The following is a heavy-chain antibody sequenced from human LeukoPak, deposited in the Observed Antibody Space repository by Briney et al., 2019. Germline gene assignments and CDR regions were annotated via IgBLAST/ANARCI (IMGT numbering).Heavy chain of an antibody. CDR2: IYISGST. Sequence: SETLSLTCTVSGASISDYYWSWIRQPAGKGLEWIGRIYISGSTNYNPSLKSRVTMSVDTSKNQFSLKLSSVTAADTAVYYCARGNVVVPAALLYYYYYYMDVWGKGTTVTVSS. D-gene: IGHD2-2*01. J-gene: IGHJ6*03. CDR3: ARGNVVVPAALLYYYYYYMDV. CDR1: GASISDYY. V-gene: IGHV4-4*07.